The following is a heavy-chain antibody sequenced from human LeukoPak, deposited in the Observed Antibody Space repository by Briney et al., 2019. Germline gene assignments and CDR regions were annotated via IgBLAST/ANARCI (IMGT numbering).Heavy chain of an antibody. J-gene: IGHJ4*02. Sequence: GGSLRLSCAASGFTFSNAWMSCVRQAPGKGLEWVGRIKSKPDGGTIHYAAPVKGRFTVSRDDSKNTVYLQMNSLITEDTAVYYCTTDYDGGYWGQGTLVTVSS. CDR2: IKSKPDGGTI. CDR1: GFTFSNAW. CDR3: TTDYDGGY. V-gene: IGHV3-15*01. D-gene: IGHD3-3*01.